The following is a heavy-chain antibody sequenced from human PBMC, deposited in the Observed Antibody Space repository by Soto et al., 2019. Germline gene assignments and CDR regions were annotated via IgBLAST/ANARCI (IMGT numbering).Heavy chain of an antibody. CDR1: GFTFSSYV. J-gene: IGHJ4*02. Sequence: GGSLRLSCAASGFTFSSYVMNWVRQAPGKGLEWVSTITGSGDSTYYADSVKGRFTISRDNSKNTLYVQMNSLRAEDTAIYFCAKEPRYWGQGTLVTVSS. CDR2: ITGSGDST. CDR3: AKEPRY. V-gene: IGHV3-23*01.